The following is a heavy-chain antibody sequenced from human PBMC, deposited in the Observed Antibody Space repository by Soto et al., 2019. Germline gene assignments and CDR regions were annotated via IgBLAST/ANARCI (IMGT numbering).Heavy chain of an antibody. Sequence: EVQLLESGGGLAQPGGSLRLSCAASGFTFSSYAMSWVRQAPGKGLEWVSAISGSGGSTYYADSVKGRFTISRDNSKNTLYLQMNSLRAEDTAVYYCAKSRVPAAKEDYYYGMDVWGQGTTVTVSS. V-gene: IGHV3-23*01. D-gene: IGHD2-2*01. J-gene: IGHJ6*02. CDR2: ISGSGGST. CDR3: AKSRVPAAKEDYYYGMDV. CDR1: GFTFSSYA.